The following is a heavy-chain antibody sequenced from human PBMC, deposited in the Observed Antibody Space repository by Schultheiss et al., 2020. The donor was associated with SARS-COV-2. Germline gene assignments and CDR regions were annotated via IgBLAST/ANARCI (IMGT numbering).Heavy chain of an antibody. D-gene: IGHD4-17*01. CDR3: ARSHLTTVTTEFWFDP. V-gene: IGHV4-30-4*01. CDR2: IYYSGST. J-gene: IGHJ5*02. CDR1: GGSISSGDYY. Sequence: SETLSLTCTVSGGSISSGDYYWGWIRQPPGKGLEWIGYIYYSGSTYYNPSLKSRVTISVDTSKNQFSLKLSSVTAADTAVYYCARSHLTTVTTEFWFDPWGQGTLVTVSS.